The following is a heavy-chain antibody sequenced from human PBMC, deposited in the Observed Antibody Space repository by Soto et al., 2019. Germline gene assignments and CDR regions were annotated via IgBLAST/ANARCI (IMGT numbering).Heavy chain of an antibody. CDR1: GFTFTSYG. J-gene: IGHJ5*02. V-gene: IGHV1-8*02. CDR2: MNPNSGNT. D-gene: IGHD2-8*01. CDR3: ERGGVWLQPYNWFDP. Sequence: ASVEASCKASGFTFTSYGISWVRQATGQGLEWMGWMNPNSGNTGYAQKFQGRVTMTRNTSISTAYMELSSLRSEDTAVYYCERGGVWLQPYNWFDPWGQGTLVTVSS.